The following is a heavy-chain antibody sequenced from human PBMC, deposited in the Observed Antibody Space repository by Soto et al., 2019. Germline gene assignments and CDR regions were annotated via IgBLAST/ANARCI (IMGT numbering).Heavy chain of an antibody. CDR2: IYYSGST. CDR3: ARKPPTVSTSLWWYFDL. V-gene: IGHV4-59*08. J-gene: IGHJ2*01. CDR1: GGSISSYY. D-gene: IGHD4-17*01. Sequence: SETLSLTCTVSGGSISSYYWSWIRQPPGKGLEWIGYIYYSGSTNYNPSLKSRVTISVDTSKNQFSLKLSSVTAADTAVYYCARKPPTVSTSLWWYFDLWGRGTLVTVSS.